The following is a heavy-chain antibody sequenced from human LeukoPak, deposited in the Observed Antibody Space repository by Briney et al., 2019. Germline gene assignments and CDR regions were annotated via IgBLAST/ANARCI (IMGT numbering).Heavy chain of an antibody. Sequence: GSSVKVSCKASGYTFTGYYMHWVRQAPGQGLEWMGWINPNSGGTNYAQKFQGRVTMTRDTSISTAYMELSRLRFDDTAVYYCARARITQNYWFDPWGQGTLVTVSS. CDR1: GYTFTGYY. CDR2: INPNSGGT. J-gene: IGHJ5*02. D-gene: IGHD1-20*01. CDR3: ARARITQNYWFDP. V-gene: IGHV1-2*02.